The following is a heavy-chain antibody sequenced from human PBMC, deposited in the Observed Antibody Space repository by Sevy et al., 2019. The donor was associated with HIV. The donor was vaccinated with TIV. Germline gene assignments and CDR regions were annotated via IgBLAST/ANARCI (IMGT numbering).Heavy chain of an antibody. CDR3: AKNNYELYRTGGHIDY. CDR1: GFAFSMYA. Sequence: GGSLRLSCAASGFAFSMYAMSWVRQAPGKGLEWVSTISGSATNTYYADAVRGRFTISRDNSKNTVYLQMNSLRAEDMAVYYCAKNNYELYRTGGHIDYWGQGTLVTVSS. J-gene: IGHJ4*02. D-gene: IGHD3-3*01. V-gene: IGHV3-23*01. CDR2: ISGSATNT.